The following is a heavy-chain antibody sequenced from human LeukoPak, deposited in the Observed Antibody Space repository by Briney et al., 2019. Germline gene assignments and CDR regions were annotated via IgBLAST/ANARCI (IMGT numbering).Heavy chain of an antibody. Sequence: SETLSLSCVVSGYSISSGYYWGWIRQPPGKGLEWIGSIYHSGSTYYNPSLKSRVTISVDTSKNQFSLKLNSVTAADRAVYYCARLTYYYASGSYYLDAFDIWGQGTMVTVSS. J-gene: IGHJ3*02. V-gene: IGHV4-38-2*01. D-gene: IGHD3-10*01. CDR2: IYHSGST. CDR3: ARLTYYYASGSYYLDAFDI. CDR1: GYSISSGYY.